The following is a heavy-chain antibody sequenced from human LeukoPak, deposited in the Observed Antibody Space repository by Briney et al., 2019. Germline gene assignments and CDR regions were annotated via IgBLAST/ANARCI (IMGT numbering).Heavy chain of an antibody. CDR1: GFTFSRYT. V-gene: IGHV3-23*01. J-gene: IGHJ4*02. CDR2: IRRSGGTT. D-gene: IGHD2-21*02. Sequence: GGSLRLSCAASGFTFSRYTMTWVRQAPGKGLEWVSAIRRSGGTTYYADSVKGRFTISRDNSKNTLYLQMNSLRAEDTAVYYCAKESSLAYCGGDCFTFDYWGQRTLVTASS. CDR3: AKESSLAYCGGDCFTFDY.